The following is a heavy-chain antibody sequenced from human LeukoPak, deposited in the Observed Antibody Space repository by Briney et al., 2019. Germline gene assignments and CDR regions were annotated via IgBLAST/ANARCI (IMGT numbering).Heavy chain of an antibody. D-gene: IGHD5-12*01. V-gene: IGHV4-4*07. Sequence: SETLSLTCTVSGDSISYYYWGWLRQSAGKGLEWIGRIYPSGTTDYNPSLKSRVTMSIDTSKNQFSLKLSSVTAADTAVYYCARDLRRYSGYDLGWFDPWGQGTLVTVSS. J-gene: IGHJ5*02. CDR2: IYPSGTT. CDR3: ARDLRRYSGYDLGWFDP. CDR1: GDSISYYY.